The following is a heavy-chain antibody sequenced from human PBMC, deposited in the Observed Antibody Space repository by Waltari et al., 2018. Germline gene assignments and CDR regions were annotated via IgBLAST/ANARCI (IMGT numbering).Heavy chain of an antibody. CDR2: ISATGGYI. Sequence: DVQLMESGGGLVKPGGSLRLSCAASGFTFSSYNMNWGRQAPGKGLEWVSSISATGGYIHYADSVKGRFTISRDNAKNSLYLQMSSLRDEDTAVYYCARGGWGFYLDLWGQGALVTVSS. D-gene: IGHD7-27*01. V-gene: IGHV3-21*01. CDR3: ARGGWGFYLDL. CDR1: GFTFSSYN. J-gene: IGHJ5*02.